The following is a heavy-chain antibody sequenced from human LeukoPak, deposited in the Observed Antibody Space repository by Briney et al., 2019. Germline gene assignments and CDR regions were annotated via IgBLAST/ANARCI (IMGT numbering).Heavy chain of an antibody. CDR1: GGPFSGYY. V-gene: IGHV4-34*01. CDR2: INHSGRT. D-gene: IGHD4-4*01. CDR3: ARKQYYFDY. Sequence: SETLSLTCAVYGGPFSGYYWSWIRQPPGKGLEWIGEINHSGRTNYNPSLKSRVTISVDTSKNQFSLKLSSVTAADTAVYYCARKQYYFDYWGQGTLVTVSS. J-gene: IGHJ4*02.